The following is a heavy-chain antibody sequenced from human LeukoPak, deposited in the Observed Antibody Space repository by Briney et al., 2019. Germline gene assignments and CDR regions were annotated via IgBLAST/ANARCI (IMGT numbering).Heavy chain of an antibody. D-gene: IGHD3-22*01. CDR2: INPSGGST. J-gene: IGHJ4*02. Sequence: ASVKVSCKASGYTFTSYYMHWVRQAPGQGLEWMGIINPSGGSTSYAQKFQGRVTITADKSTSTAYMELSSLRSEDTAVYYCARESHLGACGYLYWGQGTLVTVSS. V-gene: IGHV1-46*01. CDR3: ARESHLGACGYLY. CDR1: GYTFTSYY.